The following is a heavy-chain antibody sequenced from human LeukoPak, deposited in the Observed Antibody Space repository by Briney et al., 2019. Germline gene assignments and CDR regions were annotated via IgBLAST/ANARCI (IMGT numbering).Heavy chain of an antibody. J-gene: IGHJ4*02. V-gene: IGHV3-30*18. CDR3: AKSLGVTAFVAY. CDR1: GFTFSSYG. D-gene: IGHD2-21*01. Sequence: GGSLRLSCAASGFTFSSYGMHWVRQAPGKGLEWVAVISYDGSNKYYADSVKGRFTISRDNSKNTLYLQMNSLRAEDTAVYYCAKSLGVTAFVAYRGQGTLVTVSS. CDR2: ISYDGSNK.